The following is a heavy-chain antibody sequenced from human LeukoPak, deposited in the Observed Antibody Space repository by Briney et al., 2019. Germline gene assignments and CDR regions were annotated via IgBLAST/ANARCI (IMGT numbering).Heavy chain of an antibody. CDR2: IYYTGST. Sequence: PSETLSLTCIVSGGSISSYYRSWIRQPPGKGLEWIGYIYYTGSTNYNPSLKSRVTISVDTSKNQLSLKLRSVTAADTAVYYCARQDSGTYLNPLDIWGQGTVVTVSS. J-gene: IGHJ3*02. D-gene: IGHD1-26*01. CDR1: GGSISSYY. CDR3: ARQDSGTYLNPLDI. V-gene: IGHV4-59*08.